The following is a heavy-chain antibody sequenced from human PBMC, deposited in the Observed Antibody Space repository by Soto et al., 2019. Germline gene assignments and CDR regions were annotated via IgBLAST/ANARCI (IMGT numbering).Heavy chain of an antibody. CDR3: ARDGEMATINSWFDP. V-gene: IGHV3-21*01. CDR2: ISSTTNYI. CDR1: GFTFTRYS. J-gene: IGHJ5*02. Sequence: GGSLRLSCAASGFTFTRYSMNWVRQAPGKGLEWVSSISSTTNYIYYGDSMKGRFTISRDNAKNTLYLQMNSLRAEDTAVYYCARDGEMATINSWFDPWGQGTLVTVSS. D-gene: IGHD5-12*01.